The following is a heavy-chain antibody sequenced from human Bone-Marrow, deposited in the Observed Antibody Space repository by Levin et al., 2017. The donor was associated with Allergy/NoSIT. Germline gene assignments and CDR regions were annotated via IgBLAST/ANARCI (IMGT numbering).Heavy chain of an antibody. J-gene: IGHJ4*02. CDR2: IFYSGST. CDR1: GGSISGYY. CDR3: ARSVAGEFDY. V-gene: IGHV4-59*01. Sequence: GSLRLSCTVSGGSISGYYWSWVRQPPGKGLEWVGHIFYSGSTNYNPSIKSRVTISINTSKNQFSLNLTSVTAADTAFYYCARSVAGEFDYWGQGTLVTVSS. D-gene: IGHD3-10*01.